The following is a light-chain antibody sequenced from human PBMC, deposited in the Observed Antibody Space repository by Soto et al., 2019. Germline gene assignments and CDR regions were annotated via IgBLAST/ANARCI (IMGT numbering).Light chain of an antibody. J-gene: IGKJ1*01. V-gene: IGKV1-5*03. Sequence: DIQMTQSPSALSASVGDRVTITWRVSQIVGRWLCWFQQKKGKAXXXPIYKASTLESGVTSRYSGSGYGTEFTITISSLQPDDFATYERQQYNSYSSFGQGTKVDIK. CDR1: QIVGRW. CDR2: KAS. CDR3: QQYNSYSS.